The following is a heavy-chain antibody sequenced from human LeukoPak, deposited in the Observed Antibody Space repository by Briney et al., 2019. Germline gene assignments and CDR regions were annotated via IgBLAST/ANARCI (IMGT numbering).Heavy chain of an antibody. D-gene: IGHD2-15*01. CDR3: ARETAIVVVEDATQEDYYYMDV. J-gene: IGHJ6*03. Sequence: VRPLRLPCAASGFSFNYYSMNWVRQPPGNRLEWVASTSRTSNDIHYAHSVQARFTISRANATNSLYLSINSLRAEDTAVYYCARETAIVVVEDATQEDYYYMDVWGKGTTVTVSS. CDR2: TSRTSNDI. CDR1: GFSFNYYS. V-gene: IGHV3-21*01.